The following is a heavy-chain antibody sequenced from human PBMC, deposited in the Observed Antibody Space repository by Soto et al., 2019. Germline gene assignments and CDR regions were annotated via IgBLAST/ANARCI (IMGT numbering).Heavy chain of an antibody. D-gene: IGHD6-19*01. CDR1: GFTFDDCP. CDR3: AKGHNSGWYFFGY. J-gene: IGHJ4*02. CDR2: ISGNSGSI. V-gene: IGHV3-9*01. Sequence: EVQLVESGGGLAQPGRSLRLSYAASGFTFDDCPMHWVRQVPGKGLEWVSGISGNSGSIAYADSVKGRFTMSRDNAKNSLYLQMNSLRVEDTAFYYCAKGHNSGWYFFGYWGQGTLVTVSS.